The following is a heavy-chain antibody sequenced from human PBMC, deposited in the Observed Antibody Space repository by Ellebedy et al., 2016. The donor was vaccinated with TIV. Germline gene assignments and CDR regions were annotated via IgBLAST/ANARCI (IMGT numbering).Heavy chain of an antibody. J-gene: IGHJ4*02. D-gene: IGHD3-10*01. V-gene: IGHV4-39*01. CDR3: ARRRRDMVRGVEFDY. CDR1: GGSISSSSYY. Sequence: MPSETLSLTCTVSGGSISSSSYYWGWIRQPPGKGLEWIGSIYYSGSTYYNPSLKSRVTISVDTSKNQFSLKLSSVTAADTAVYYCARRRRDMVRGVEFDYWGQGTLVTVSS. CDR2: IYYSGST.